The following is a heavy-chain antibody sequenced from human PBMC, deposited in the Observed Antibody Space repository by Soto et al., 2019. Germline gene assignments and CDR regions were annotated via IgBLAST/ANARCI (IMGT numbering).Heavy chain of an antibody. D-gene: IGHD3-3*01. CDR3: ARKKLIFGVVTTYWFDP. V-gene: IGHV4-39*01. CDR1: GGSISSSSYY. Sequence: PSETLSLTCTISGGSISSSSYYWGWIRQPPGKGLEWIGSIYYSGSTYYKPSLKSRVTISVDTSKNHFSLKLSSVTAADTAVYYCARKKLIFGVVTTYWFDPWGQGTLVTVSS. J-gene: IGHJ5*02. CDR2: IYYSGST.